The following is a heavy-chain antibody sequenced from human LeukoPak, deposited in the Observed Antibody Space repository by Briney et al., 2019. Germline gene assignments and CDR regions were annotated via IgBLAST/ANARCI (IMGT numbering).Heavy chain of an antibody. V-gene: IGHV4-59*11. CDR3: ARDSYYCSSTSCYREYFDY. J-gene: IGHJ4*02. D-gene: IGHD2-2*01. Sequence: SETLSLTCTVSDDSFSSHYWTWIRQPPGKGLEWIGYISYSGSTNYNPSLKSRVTISVDTSKNQFSLKLSSVTAADTAVYYCARDSYYCSSTSCYREYFDYWGQGTLVTVSS. CDR2: ISYSGST. CDR1: DDSFSSHY.